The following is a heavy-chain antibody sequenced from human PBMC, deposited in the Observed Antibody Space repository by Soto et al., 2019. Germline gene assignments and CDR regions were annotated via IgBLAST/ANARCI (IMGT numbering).Heavy chain of an antibody. J-gene: IGHJ5*02. D-gene: IGHD5-18*01. CDR3: AMGYNYAPFDP. CDR1: GFTFSSYA. Sequence: GGSLRLSCSASGFTFSSYAMSWVRQAPGKGLEWVSSISGSGDTTYYADSVKGRFTISRDNSKNTLYLQMNSLRAEDTAVFYCAMGYNYAPFDPWGQGSLVTVSS. V-gene: IGHV3-23*01. CDR2: ISGSGDTT.